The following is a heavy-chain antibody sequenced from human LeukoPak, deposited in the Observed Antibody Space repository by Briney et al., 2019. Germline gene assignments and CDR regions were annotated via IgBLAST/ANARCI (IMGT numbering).Heavy chain of an antibody. V-gene: IGHV3-74*01. J-gene: IGHJ4*02. CDR2: INEDGSIT. Sequence: GGSLRLSCAVSGFTFRTYWMHWVRQVPGEGLVWVSRINEDGSITNYADSVKGRFSISRDNAKNTLYLQMNSLRAEDTAVYYCAKARPVVTPSHFDYWGQGTLVTVSS. D-gene: IGHD4-23*01. CDR3: AKARPVVTPSHFDY. CDR1: GFTFRTYW.